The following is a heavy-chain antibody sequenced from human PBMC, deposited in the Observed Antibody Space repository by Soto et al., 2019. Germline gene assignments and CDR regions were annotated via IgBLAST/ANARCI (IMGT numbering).Heavy chain of an antibody. CDR1: GGTFSSYT. CDR3: AGLGGDYYYMDV. D-gene: IGHD3-16*01. CDR2: IIPILGIA. Sequence: QVQLVQSGAEVKKPGSSVKVSCKASGGTFSSYTISWVRQAPGQGLEWMGRIIPILGIANYAQKFQGRVTITADKSTSTAYLELSSLRSEDTAVYYCAGLGGDYYYMDVWGKGTTVTVSS. J-gene: IGHJ6*03. V-gene: IGHV1-69*02.